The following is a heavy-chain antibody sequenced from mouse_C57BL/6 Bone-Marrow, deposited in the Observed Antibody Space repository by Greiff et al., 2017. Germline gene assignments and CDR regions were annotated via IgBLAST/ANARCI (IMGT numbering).Heavy chain of an antibody. V-gene: IGHV1-55*01. CDR3: ARRETGMGGDY. CDR1: GYTFTSYW. J-gene: IGHJ2*01. D-gene: IGHD4-1*01. CDR2: IYPGSGST. Sequence: QVQLQQPGAELVKPGASVKMSCKASGYTFTSYWITWVKQRPGQGLEWIGDIYPGSGSTNYNEKFKSKATLTVDTSSSTACMLLSSLTSEDSAVYCCARRETGMGGDYWGQGTTLTVSA.